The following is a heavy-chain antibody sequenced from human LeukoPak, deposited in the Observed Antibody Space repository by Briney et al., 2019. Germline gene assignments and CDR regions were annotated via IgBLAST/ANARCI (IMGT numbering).Heavy chain of an antibody. J-gene: IGHJ4*02. D-gene: IGHD1-26*01. Sequence: GGSLRLSCAASGFTFSTYNMNWVRQGPGKGLEWVSAISVSGNTYHADSVKGRFTISRDNSKNTLYLQIHSLRAEDTAVYYCANDGRGSYTFDYWGQGTLVTVSS. CDR1: GFTFSTYN. CDR3: ANDGRGSYTFDY. CDR2: ISVSGNT. V-gene: IGHV3-23*01.